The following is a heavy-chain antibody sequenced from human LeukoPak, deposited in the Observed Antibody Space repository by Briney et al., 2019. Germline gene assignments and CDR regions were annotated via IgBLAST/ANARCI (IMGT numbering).Heavy chain of an antibody. CDR2: IYYSGST. CDR3: ARVSRTCTNGVCSI. CDR1: GGSISSGDYY. J-gene: IGHJ3*02. Sequence: SETLSLTCTVSGGSISSGDYYWRWIRQPPGKGLEWIGYIYYSGSTYYNPSLKSRLTISVDTSKNQFSLKLSSVTAADTAVYYCARVSRTCTNGVCSIWGQGTMVTVSS. V-gene: IGHV4-30-4*08. D-gene: IGHD2-8*01.